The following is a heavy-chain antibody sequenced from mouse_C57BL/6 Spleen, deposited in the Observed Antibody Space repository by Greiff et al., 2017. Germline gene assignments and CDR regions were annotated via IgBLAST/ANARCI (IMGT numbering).Heavy chain of an antibody. Sequence: EVKLVESGGGLVQSGRSLKLSCAASGFTFSDYGTHWVRQAPEKGLEWVAYISSGSSTIYYADTVKGRFTISRDNAKNTLFLQMTSLRSENTAMYYCARRSNFYYAMDYWGQGTSVTVSS. V-gene: IGHV5-17*01. J-gene: IGHJ4*01. D-gene: IGHD2-5*01. CDR1: GFTFSDYG. CDR3: ARRSNFYYAMDY. CDR2: ISSGSSTI.